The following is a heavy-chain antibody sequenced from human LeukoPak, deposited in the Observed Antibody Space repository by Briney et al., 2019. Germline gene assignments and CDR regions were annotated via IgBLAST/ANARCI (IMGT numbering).Heavy chain of an antibody. Sequence: GASVKVSCKASGYTFTSHGFSWVRQAPGQGLEWMGWIIPNSGDTHYAQKFQGRVTMTRDTSISTAYMELSRLRSDDTAVYYCARDGAIGWSLDLWGQGTLVTVSS. CDR3: ARDGAIGWSLDL. CDR2: IIPNSGDT. CDR1: GYTFTSHG. V-gene: IGHV1-2*02. J-gene: IGHJ5*02. D-gene: IGHD2-15*01.